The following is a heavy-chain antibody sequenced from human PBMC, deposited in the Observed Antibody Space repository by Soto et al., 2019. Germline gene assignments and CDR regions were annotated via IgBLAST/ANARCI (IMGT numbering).Heavy chain of an antibody. V-gene: IGHV4-4*02. CDR2: IYHSGST. J-gene: IGHJ4*02. Sequence: QVPLQESGPGLVKPSGTLSLTCAVSGGSLSSSNWWSWVRQPPGKGLEWIGEIYHSGSTNYNPSLKSRITLSADKSKNQFALKLSSVTAADTAVYHCARGYAYVVFDYWGQGTLVTVSS. CDR1: GGSLSSSNW. D-gene: IGHD5-12*01. CDR3: ARGYAYVVFDY.